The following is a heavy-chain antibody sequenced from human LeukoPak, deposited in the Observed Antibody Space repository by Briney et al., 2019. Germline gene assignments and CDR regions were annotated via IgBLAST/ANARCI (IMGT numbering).Heavy chain of an antibody. Sequence: SVKVSCKASGGTFSSYAISWVRQAPGQGLEWMGGIIPIFGTANYAQKFQGRVTITTDESTSTAYMELSSLRSEDTAVYYCAAPRECCSGGSCYYYYYMDVWGKGTTVTVSS. CDR2: IIPIFGTA. CDR3: AAPRECCSGGSCYYYYYMDV. D-gene: IGHD2-15*01. CDR1: GGTFSSYA. V-gene: IGHV1-69*05. J-gene: IGHJ6*03.